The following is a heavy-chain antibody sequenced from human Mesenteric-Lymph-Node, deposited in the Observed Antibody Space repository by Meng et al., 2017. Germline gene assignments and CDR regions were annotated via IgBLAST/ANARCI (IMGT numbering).Heavy chain of an antibody. CDR3: ARDWGDVRGGFDF. D-gene: IGHD3-10*02. Sequence: SHPRLVTPPQTLSLTCAISWDSVSRNSAAWNWIRQSPSRVLEWLGRTYYRSKYYNDYALSVKSRITINPDTSKNQFSLQLNSVTPEDTAIYYCARDWGDVRGGFDFWGQGTLVTVSS. CDR2: TYYRSKYYN. V-gene: IGHV6-1*01. CDR1: WDSVSRNSAA. J-gene: IGHJ4*02.